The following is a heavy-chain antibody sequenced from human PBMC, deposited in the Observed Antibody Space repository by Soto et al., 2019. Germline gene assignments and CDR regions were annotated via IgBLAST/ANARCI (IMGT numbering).Heavy chain of an antibody. D-gene: IGHD3-10*01. CDR1: GFTFSRFE. CDR3: TRAAWFPYLSFY. V-gene: IGHV3-48*03. J-gene: IGHJ4*02. CDR2: ISSSGSTA. Sequence: VGSLRLSCAASGFTFSRFELHWVRQAPGKGLEWISYISSSGSTAYYASSVEGRFTISRDNANNSVYLQMDSLRAEDTALYYCTRAAWFPYLSFYWGQGALVTVSS.